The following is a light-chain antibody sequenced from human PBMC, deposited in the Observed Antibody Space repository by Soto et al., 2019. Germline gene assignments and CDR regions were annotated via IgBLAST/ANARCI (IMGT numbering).Light chain of an antibody. CDR1: SSDVGGYNY. Sequence: QSVLTQPGSVSGSPGQSITISCTGTSSDVGGYNYVSWYQQHPGKAPKLMIYEVSNRPSGVSNRFSGSKSGNTASLTISGLQAEDEADYYCRSYTTSITFTYVFGDGTKVTVL. CDR3: RSYTTSITFTYV. CDR2: EVS. V-gene: IGLV2-14*01. J-gene: IGLJ1*01.